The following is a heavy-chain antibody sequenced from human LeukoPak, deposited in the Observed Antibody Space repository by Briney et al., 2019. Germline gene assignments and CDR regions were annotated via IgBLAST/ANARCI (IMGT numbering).Heavy chain of an antibody. CDR1: GGSFSGYY. CDR2: IYYSGST. Sequence: PSETLSLTCAVYGGSFSGYYWSWIRQPLGQGLEWIGYIYYSGSTNYNPSLKSRVTISVDTSKNQFSLKLSSVTAADTAVYYCARYDFWSGYCFDYWGQGTLVTVSS. CDR3: ARYDFWSGYCFDY. V-gene: IGHV4-59*01. D-gene: IGHD3-3*01. J-gene: IGHJ4*02.